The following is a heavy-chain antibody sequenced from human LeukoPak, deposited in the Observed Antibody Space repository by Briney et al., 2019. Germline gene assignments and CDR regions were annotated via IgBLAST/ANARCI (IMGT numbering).Heavy chain of an antibody. CDR3: AKDSGWIQFIE. V-gene: IGHV3-23*01. Sequence: GGSLRLSCAGSGFSFSASGMNWVRQAPGKGLEWVSGVTPSGDPTYYADSVKGRFIISRDNSKTTMYLQMNSLRAEDTGVYYCAKDSGWIQFIEWGQGTSVTVSS. J-gene: IGHJ4*02. D-gene: IGHD5-24*01. CDR1: GFSFSASG. CDR2: VTPSGDPT.